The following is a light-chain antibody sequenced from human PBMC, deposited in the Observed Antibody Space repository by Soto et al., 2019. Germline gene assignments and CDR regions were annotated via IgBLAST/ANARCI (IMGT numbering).Light chain of an antibody. CDR3: SSYRDTSTPNWV. J-gene: IGLJ3*02. Sequence: QSALTQPASVSGSPGQSITISCTGTSIDVGGYNYVSWYQQHPGKAPKLMIYEVSNRPSGVSNRFSGSKSGNTASLTISGLQAEDEADYYCSSYRDTSTPNWVFGGGTKLTVL. V-gene: IGLV2-14*01. CDR1: SIDVGGYNY. CDR2: EVS.